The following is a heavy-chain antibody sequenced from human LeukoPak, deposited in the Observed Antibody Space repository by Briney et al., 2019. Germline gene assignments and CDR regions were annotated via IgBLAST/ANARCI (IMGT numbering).Heavy chain of an antibody. D-gene: IGHD3-22*01. CDR2: INPNSGGT. CDR1: GYSFTGYY. V-gene: IGHV1-2*06. Sequence: ASVKVSCKASGYSFTGYYMHWVRQAPGQGLEWMGRINPNSGGTNYAQKFQGRVTMTRDTSISTAYMELSRLRSDDTAVYYCARADSPYYDSSGDYFDYWGQGTLVTVSS. CDR3: ARADSPYYDSSGDYFDY. J-gene: IGHJ4*02.